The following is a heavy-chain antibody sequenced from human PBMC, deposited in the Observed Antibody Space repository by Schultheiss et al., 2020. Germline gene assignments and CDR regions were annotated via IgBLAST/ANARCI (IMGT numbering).Heavy chain of an antibody. CDR1: GFTFSSYG. Sequence: GGSLRLSCAASGFTFSSYGMHWVRQAPGKGLEWVAVIWYDGSNKYYADSVKGRFTISRDNSKNTLYLQMNSLRAEDTAVYYCARDADSNYGWVFGVDYWGQGTLVTVSS. CDR3: ARDADSNYGWVFGVDY. V-gene: IGHV3-33*01. D-gene: IGHD4-11*01. J-gene: IGHJ4*02. CDR2: IWYDGSNK.